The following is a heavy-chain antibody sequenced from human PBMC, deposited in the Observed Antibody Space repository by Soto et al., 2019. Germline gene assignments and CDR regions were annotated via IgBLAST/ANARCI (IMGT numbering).Heavy chain of an antibody. D-gene: IGHD1-26*01. Sequence: SGGSLRLSCAASGVTFRNYAMSWVRQAPGKGLEWVSSISGGGDCTYYLDSVKGRFTISRDNSKNTLYLQMNALRAEDTAVYYWAGRDRRRLGYCSDYWGQGTLDT. J-gene: IGHJ4*02. CDR1: GVTFRNYA. CDR3: AGRDRRRLGYCSDY. V-gene: IGHV3-23*01. CDR2: ISGGGDCT.